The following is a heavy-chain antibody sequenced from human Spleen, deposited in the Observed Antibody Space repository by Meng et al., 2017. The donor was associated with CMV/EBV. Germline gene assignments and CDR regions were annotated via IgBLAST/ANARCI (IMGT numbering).Heavy chain of an antibody. CDR1: GYTFPTYG. CDR2: INTNTGKP. J-gene: IGHJ4*02. D-gene: IGHD6-25*01. CDR3: ARDSEAADY. V-gene: IGHV7-4-1*02. Sequence: QVQLVKSGFELKKPGASVRISCKASGYTFPTYGMNWVRQAPGQGLEWMGWINTNTGKPTYAQGLTGRFVFSLDTSVSTAYLQISSLKAEDTAVYYCARDSEAADYWGQGTLVTVSS.